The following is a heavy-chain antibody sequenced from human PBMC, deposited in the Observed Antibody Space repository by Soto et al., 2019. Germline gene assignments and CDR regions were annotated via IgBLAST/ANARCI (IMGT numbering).Heavy chain of an antibody. CDR2: IYYSGST. Sequence: QVQLQESGPGLVKPSQTLSLTCTVSGGSISSGDYYWSWIRQPPGKGLEWIGYIYYSGSTYYNPSLKSRVTISVDTSKNQCSLKLSSVTAADPAVYYCARARKTAMVRFDYWGQGTLVIVSS. J-gene: IGHJ4*02. CDR1: GGSISSGDYY. CDR3: ARARKTAMVRFDY. V-gene: IGHV4-30-4*01. D-gene: IGHD5-18*01.